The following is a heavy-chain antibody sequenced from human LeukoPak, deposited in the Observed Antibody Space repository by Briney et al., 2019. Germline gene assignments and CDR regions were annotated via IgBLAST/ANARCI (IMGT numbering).Heavy chain of an antibody. CDR2: ISYDGSNK. CDR1: GFTFSSYG. J-gene: IGHJ4*02. Sequence: GGSLRLSCAASGFTFSSYGMHWVRQAPGKGLEWVAVISYDGSNKYYADSVKGRFTISRDNSKNTLYLQMNSLRAEDTAVYYCAKYGRYRFGPYYFDYWGQGTLVTVSS. V-gene: IGHV3-30*18. D-gene: IGHD3-10*01. CDR3: AKYGRYRFGPYYFDY.